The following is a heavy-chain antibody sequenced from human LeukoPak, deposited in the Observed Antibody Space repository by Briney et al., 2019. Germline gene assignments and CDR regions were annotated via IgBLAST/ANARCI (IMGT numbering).Heavy chain of an antibody. CDR3: ARRAGSGWPTFDY. J-gene: IGHJ4*02. V-gene: IGHV4-38-2*01. D-gene: IGHD6-19*01. CDR1: GYSISSGYY. Sequence: SETLSLTCAVSGYSISSGYYWGWVRQPPGKRLEWIGSIYHSGNSYYNPSLRSRVTISVDTSKNQFFLKVSSVTAADTAVYYCARRAGSGWPTFDYWGQGTLVTVPS. CDR2: IYHSGNS.